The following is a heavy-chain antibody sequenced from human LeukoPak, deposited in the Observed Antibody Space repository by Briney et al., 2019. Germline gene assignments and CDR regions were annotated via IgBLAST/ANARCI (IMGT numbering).Heavy chain of an antibody. D-gene: IGHD6-13*01. Sequence: PSETLSLTCAVSGCSISSYYWNWIRQPAGKGLEWIWRIYTSGSTNYNPSPKSRRTTTVNTTNNQISPMQSTVTAADTAEYYCARAGGSSWYPGEYCYYYMDAWVKGTKVTICS. CDR1: GCSISSYY. CDR3: ARAGGSSWYPGEYCYYYMDA. V-gene: IGHV4-59*10. J-gene: IGHJ6*03. CDR2: IYTSGST.